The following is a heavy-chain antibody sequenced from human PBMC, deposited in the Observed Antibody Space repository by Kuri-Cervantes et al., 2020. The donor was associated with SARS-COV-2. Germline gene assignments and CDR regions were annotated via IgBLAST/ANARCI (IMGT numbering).Heavy chain of an antibody. J-gene: IGHJ4*02. D-gene: IGHD5-12*01. CDR3: ARASSGYDLDIDY. CDR1: GYTFTSYY. CDR2: INPSGGST. Sequence: ASVKVSCKASGYTFTSYYMHWVRQAPGQGLEWMGIINPSGGSTSYAQKFQGRVTMTRDTSTSTAYMELSSLRPEDTAVYYCARASSGYDLDIDYWGQGTLVTVSS. V-gene: IGHV1-46*01.